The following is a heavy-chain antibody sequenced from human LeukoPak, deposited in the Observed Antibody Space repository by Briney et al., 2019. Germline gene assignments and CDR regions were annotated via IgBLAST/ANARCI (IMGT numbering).Heavy chain of an antibody. Sequence: SETLSLTCTVSGGSISSSSYYWGWIRQPPGKGLEWIGSIYYSGSTYYNPSLKSRVTISVDTSKNQFSPKLSSVTAADTAVYYCARKNASSGYKYYFDYWGQGTLVTVSS. J-gene: IGHJ4*02. CDR1: GGSISSSSYY. CDR3: ARKNASSGYKYYFDY. CDR2: IYYSGST. V-gene: IGHV4-39*01. D-gene: IGHD3-22*01.